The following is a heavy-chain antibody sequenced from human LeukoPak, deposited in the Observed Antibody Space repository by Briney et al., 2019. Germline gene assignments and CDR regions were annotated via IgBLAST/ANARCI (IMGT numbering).Heavy chain of an antibody. J-gene: IGHJ6*03. V-gene: IGHV1-2*02. Sequence: ASVKVSCKASGYTFTGYYMHWVRQAPGQGLEWMGWINPNSGGTNYAQKFQGRVTMTRDTSISTAYMELSRLRSDDTAVYYCATSTSPYYYYMDVWGKGTTVTVSS. CDR1: GYTFTGYY. CDR2: INPNSGGT. D-gene: IGHD2-2*01. CDR3: ATSTSPYYYYMDV.